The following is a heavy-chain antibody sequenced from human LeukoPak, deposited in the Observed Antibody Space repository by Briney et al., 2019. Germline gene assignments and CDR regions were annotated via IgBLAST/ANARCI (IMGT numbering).Heavy chain of an antibody. Sequence: SETLSLTCTVSGGSISDYYRGWIRQPPGKGLEWIGYFYNSGSSTYNPSLKSRVTISVDTSKNQFSLKLSSVTAADTAVYYCARGRGIAVAGNFDYWGQGTLVTVSS. CDR1: GGSISDYY. V-gene: IGHV4-59*01. CDR2: FYNSGSS. J-gene: IGHJ4*02. D-gene: IGHD6-19*01. CDR3: ARGRGIAVAGNFDY.